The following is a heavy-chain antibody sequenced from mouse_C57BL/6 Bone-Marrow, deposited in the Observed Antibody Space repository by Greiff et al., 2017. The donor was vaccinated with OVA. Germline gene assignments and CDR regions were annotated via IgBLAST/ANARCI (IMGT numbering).Heavy chain of an antibody. CDR1: GYTFTSYW. V-gene: IGHV1-69*01. J-gene: IGHJ4*01. Sequence: VQLQQPGAELVMPGASVKLSCKASGYTFTSYWMHWVKQRPGQGLEWIGEIDPSDSYTNYNQKFKGKSTLTVDKSSSTAYMQLSSLTSEDSAVYYCARFDYHSVDYWGRGTSVTVSS. CDR3: ARFDYHSVDY. D-gene: IGHD2-4*01. CDR2: IDPSDSYT.